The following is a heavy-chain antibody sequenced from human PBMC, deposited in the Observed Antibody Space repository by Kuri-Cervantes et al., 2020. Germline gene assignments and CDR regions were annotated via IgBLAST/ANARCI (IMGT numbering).Heavy chain of an antibody. CDR3: ARAPMGPPGDYYYYYYMDV. D-gene: IGHD3-10*01. V-gene: IGHV1-69*05. CDR1: GGTFSSYA. Sequence: SVKVSCKASGGTFSSYAISWVRQAPGQGLEWMGGIIPIFGTANYAQKFQGRVTITTDESTSTAYMELSSLRSEDTAVYYCARAPMGPPGDYYYYYYMDVWGKGTTVTVSS. J-gene: IGHJ6*03. CDR2: IIPIFGTA.